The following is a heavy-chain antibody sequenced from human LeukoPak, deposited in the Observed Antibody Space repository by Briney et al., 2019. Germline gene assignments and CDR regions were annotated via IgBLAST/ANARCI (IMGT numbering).Heavy chain of an antibody. D-gene: IGHD1-26*01. CDR2: IYYSGST. CDR3: ASGVYSGSYSADY. J-gene: IGHJ4*02. CDR1: GGSISSGDYY. V-gene: IGHV4-30-4*08. Sequence: SQTLSLTCTVSGGSISSGDYYWSWIRQPPGKGLEWIGYIYYSGSTYYNPSLKSRVTISVDTSKNQFSLKLSSVTAADTAVYYCASGVYSGSYSADYWGQGTLVTVSS.